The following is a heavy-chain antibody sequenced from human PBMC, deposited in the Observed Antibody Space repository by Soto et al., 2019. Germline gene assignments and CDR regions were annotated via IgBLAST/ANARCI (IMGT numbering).Heavy chain of an antibody. D-gene: IGHD6-13*01. J-gene: IGHJ3*02. Sequence: QVHLVQSGAEGKKPGSSVKVSCKAPGGTFSNHAINWVRQAPGQGLEWMGRIIPIFTTTNYTQKFQGRVSMTADESTTPAYMELSSLKHDDTAVYYCAREVAADGTFREDVFDIWGQGTLATVSS. CDR2: IIPIFTTT. CDR3: AREVAADGTFREDVFDI. CDR1: GGTFSNHA. V-gene: IGHV1-69*12.